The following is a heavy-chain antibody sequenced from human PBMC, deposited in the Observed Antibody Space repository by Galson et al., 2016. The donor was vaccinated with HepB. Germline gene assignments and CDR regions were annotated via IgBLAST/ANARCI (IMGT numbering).Heavy chain of an antibody. V-gene: IGHV5-51*01. J-gene: IGHJ6*02. D-gene: IGHD3-16*01. CDR3: ARLGHGTDV. Sequence: QSGAEVKKPGESLKISCKASGYNFASYWIGWVRQMPGKGLEWMGIIYPGDSDTKYNPPFQGQVTISADKSITTAYLQWSSLKASDTAFYYCARLGHGTDVWGQGTTVTVSS. CDR1: GYNFASYW. CDR2: IYPGDSDT.